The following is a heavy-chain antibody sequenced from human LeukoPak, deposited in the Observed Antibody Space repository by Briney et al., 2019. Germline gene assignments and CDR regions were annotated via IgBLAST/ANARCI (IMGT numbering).Heavy chain of an antibody. D-gene: IGHD6-19*01. J-gene: IGHJ4*02. CDR3: ARDRTDSSGWYYFDY. CDR1: GGSISSYY. Sequence: SETLSLTCTVSGGSISSYYWSWIRQPPGKGLEWIGYISSSGSTNYNPSLKSRVTISVDTSKNQFSLRLSSVTAADTAVYYCARDRTDSSGWYYFDYWGQGTLVTVSS. V-gene: IGHV4-59*01. CDR2: ISSSGST.